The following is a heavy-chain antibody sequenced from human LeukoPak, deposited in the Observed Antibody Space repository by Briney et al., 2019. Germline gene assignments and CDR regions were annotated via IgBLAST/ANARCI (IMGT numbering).Heavy chain of an antibody. CDR3: AREMARTYYFDY. CDR1: GYTFTSYY. J-gene: IGHJ4*02. V-gene: IGHV1-46*01. CDR2: ITPSAGRT. D-gene: IGHD5-24*01. Sequence: ASVKVSCKASGYTFTSYYIHWVRQAPGQGLERMGIITPSAGRTGYAQKFQGRVTMTRDTSTSTVYMELSSLRSEDTAVYYCAREMARTYYFDYWGQGTLVTVSS.